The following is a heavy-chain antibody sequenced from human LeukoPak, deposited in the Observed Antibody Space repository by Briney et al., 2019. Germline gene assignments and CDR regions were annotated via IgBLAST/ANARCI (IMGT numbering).Heavy chain of an antibody. CDR1: GFTFSSYA. D-gene: IGHD7-27*01. CDR3: ARGNWAEDGYFDY. J-gene: IGHJ4*02. CDR2: ISSSGSTI. V-gene: IGHV3-48*03. Sequence: GGSLRLSCAASGFTFSSYAMRWVRQAPGKGLEWVSYISSSGSTIYYADSVKGRFTISRDNAKNSLYLQMNSLRAEDTAVYYCARGNWAEDGYFDYWGQGTLVTVSS.